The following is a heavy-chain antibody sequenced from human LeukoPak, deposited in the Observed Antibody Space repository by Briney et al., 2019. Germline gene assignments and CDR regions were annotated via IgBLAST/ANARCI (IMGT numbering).Heavy chain of an antibody. V-gene: IGHV5-10-1*01. CDR1: GYSFTSYW. J-gene: IGHJ4*02. CDR2: IDPSDSYT. CDR3: AGGWYNDYLDY. D-gene: IGHD6-19*01. Sequence: GESLKISCKGSGYSFTSYWISWVRQMPGKGLEWMGRIDPSDSYTNYSPSFQGHVTIPADKSISTAYLQWSSLKASDTAMYYCAGGWYNDYLDYWGQGTLVTVSS.